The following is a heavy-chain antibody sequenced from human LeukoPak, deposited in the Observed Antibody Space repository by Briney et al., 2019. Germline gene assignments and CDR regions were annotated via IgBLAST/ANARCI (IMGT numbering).Heavy chain of an antibody. CDR2: ISPASTT. D-gene: IGHD3-10*01. Sequence: GGSLRLSCAASGFTLSDYYMTWIRQAPGKGLEGVSYISPASTTYYADSVKGRFTISRDNAKTSLYLQMSNLRADDTAVYYCARDLGPHRSSPNSGAFDIWGQGTMVTVSS. V-gene: IGHV3-11*04. CDR3: ARDLGPHRSSPNSGAFDI. J-gene: IGHJ3*02. CDR1: GFTLSDYY.